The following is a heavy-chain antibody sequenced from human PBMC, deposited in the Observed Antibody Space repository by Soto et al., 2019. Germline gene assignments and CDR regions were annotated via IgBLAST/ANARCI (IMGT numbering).Heavy chain of an antibody. CDR3: SILKGSH. V-gene: IGHV1-18*03. CDR1: GYTFTSYG. Sequence: QVQLVQSGAEVKKPGASVKVACKASGYTFTSYGISWVRQAPGQGLEWMGWISTSNGNTNYAQKFQGRVTMTTDTTPSTDYIEMRSLRSDDMAMYYCSILKGSHWGQGTLVPVSS. D-gene: IGHD3-10*01. J-gene: IGHJ4*02. CDR2: ISTSNGNT.